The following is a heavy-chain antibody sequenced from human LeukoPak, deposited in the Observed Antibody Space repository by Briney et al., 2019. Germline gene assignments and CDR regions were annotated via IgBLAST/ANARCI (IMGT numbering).Heavy chain of an antibody. CDR3: AKDSESYYYYYGMDV. Sequence: GGSLRLSCAASGFTFSSYGMHWVRQAPGKGLERVAVISYDGSNKYYADSVKGRFTISRDNSKNTLYLQMNSLRAEDTAVYYCAKDSESYYYYYGMDVWGQGTTVTVSS. CDR1: GFTFSSYG. CDR2: ISYDGSNK. V-gene: IGHV3-30*18. J-gene: IGHJ6*02.